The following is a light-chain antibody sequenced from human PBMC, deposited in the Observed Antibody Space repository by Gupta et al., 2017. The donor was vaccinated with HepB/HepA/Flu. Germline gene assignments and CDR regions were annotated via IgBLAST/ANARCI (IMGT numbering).Light chain of an antibody. CDR2: KVS. CDR3: RQPKHCPLLT. J-gene: IGKJ5*01. CDR1: QSLVYSDGNTY. Sequence: DVVMTQSPLSLPVTLGQPASISCRSSQSLVYSDGNTYLYWFQQRPGQAPRRLIYKVSNRDAGVADRFSGSGVGNDVSMKISRGEEEDVGVYYCRQPKHCPLLTFGQGTRLEIK. V-gene: IGKV2-30*01.